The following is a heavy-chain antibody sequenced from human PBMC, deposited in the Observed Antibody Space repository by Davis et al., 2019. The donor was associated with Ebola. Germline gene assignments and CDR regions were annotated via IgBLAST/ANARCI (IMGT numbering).Heavy chain of an antibody. CDR1: GFTFSSYA. CDR3: AKVLELRYFDWSADFDY. CDR2: ISGSGGST. D-gene: IGHD3-9*01. Sequence: PGGSLRLSCAASGFTFSSYAMSWVRQAPGKGLEWVSAISGSGGSTYYADSVKGRFTISRDNSKNTLYLQMNSLRAEDTAVYYCAKVLELRYFDWSADFDYWGQGTLVTVSS. V-gene: IGHV3-23*01. J-gene: IGHJ4*02.